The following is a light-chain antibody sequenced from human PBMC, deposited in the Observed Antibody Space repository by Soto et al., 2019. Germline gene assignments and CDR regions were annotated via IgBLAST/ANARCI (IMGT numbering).Light chain of an antibody. Sequence: QLPSVSGAPGQRVTISCTGSSSNIGAGYDVHWYQQLPGTAPKLLIYGNSNRPSGVPDRFSGSKSGTSASLAITGLQAEDEADYYCQSYDSSLSGPVVFGGGTKLTVL. CDR1: SSNIGAGYD. V-gene: IGLV1-40*01. CDR2: GNS. J-gene: IGLJ2*01. CDR3: QSYDSSLSGPVV.